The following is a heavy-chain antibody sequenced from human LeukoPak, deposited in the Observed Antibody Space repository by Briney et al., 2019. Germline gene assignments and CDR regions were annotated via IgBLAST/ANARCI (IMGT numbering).Heavy chain of an antibody. V-gene: IGHV3-21*01. CDR3: ARDRIQLWPAFDAFDI. CDR1: GFTFSSYW. Sequence: PGGSLRLSCAASGFTFSSYWMSWVRQAPGKGLEWVSSISSSSSYIYYADSVKGRFTISRDNAKNSLYLQMNSLRAEDTAVYYCARDRIQLWPAFDAFDIWGQGTMVTVSS. J-gene: IGHJ3*02. D-gene: IGHD5-18*01. CDR2: ISSSSSYI.